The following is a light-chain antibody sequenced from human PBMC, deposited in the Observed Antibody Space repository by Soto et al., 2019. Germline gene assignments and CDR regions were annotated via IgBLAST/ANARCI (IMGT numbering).Light chain of an antibody. CDR2: GNS. CDR1: SSNIGAGYD. V-gene: IGLV1-40*01. CDR3: QSYDSSLSGSGV. Sequence: QPVLTQPPSGSGAPGQRVTISCTGSSSNIGAGYDVHWYQQLPGTAPKLLIYGNSNRPSGVPDRFSGSKSGTSASLAITGLQAEDESDYYCQSYDSSLSGSGVFGGGTKLTVL. J-gene: IGLJ2*01.